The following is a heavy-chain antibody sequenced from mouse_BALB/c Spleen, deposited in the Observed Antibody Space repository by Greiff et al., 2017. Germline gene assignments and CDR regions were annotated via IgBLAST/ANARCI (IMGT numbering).Heavy chain of an antibody. CDR3: ARGHLYYGSSYDYAMDY. CDR2: ISDGGSYT. CDR1: GFTFSDYY. Sequence: EVMLVESGGGLVKPGGSLKLSCAASGFTFSDYYMYWVRQTPEKRLEWVATISDGGSYTYYPDSVKGRFTISRDNAKNNLYLQMSSLKSEDTAMYYCARGHLYYGSSYDYAMDYWGQGTSVTVSS. V-gene: IGHV5-4*02. D-gene: IGHD1-1*01. J-gene: IGHJ4*01.